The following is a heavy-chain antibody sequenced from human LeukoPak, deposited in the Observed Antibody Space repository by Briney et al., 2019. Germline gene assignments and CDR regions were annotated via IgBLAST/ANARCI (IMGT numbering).Heavy chain of an antibody. Sequence: SETLSLTCTVSGGSISSYYWSWIRQPPGKGLEWIGYIYYSGSTNYNPSLKSRVTISVDTSKNQFSLKLSSMTAADTAVYYCARMPEAFDYWGQGTLVTVSS. J-gene: IGHJ4*02. D-gene: IGHD2-2*01. CDR2: IYYSGST. CDR1: GGSISSYY. V-gene: IGHV4-59*08. CDR3: ARMPEAFDY.